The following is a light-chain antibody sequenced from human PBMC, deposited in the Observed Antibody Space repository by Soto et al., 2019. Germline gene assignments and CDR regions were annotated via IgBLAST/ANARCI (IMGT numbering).Light chain of an antibody. V-gene: IGKV1-6*01. CDR2: AAS. Sequence: AIQMTQSPSSLSASVGDRVTISCRASQDIRSELGWYQQKPGKAPKLLIYAASSLQSGVPSRFSGSGSGTDFTLTISGLQTEDSATYYCLQDSSYPRTFGQGTKVDIK. CDR3: LQDSSYPRT. CDR1: QDIRSE. J-gene: IGKJ1*01.